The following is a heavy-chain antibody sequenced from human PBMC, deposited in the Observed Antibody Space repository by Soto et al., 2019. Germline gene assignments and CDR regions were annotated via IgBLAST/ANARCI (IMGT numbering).Heavy chain of an antibody. J-gene: IGHJ4*02. CDR1: GGSISSGGYY. V-gene: IGHV4-31*03. Sequence: SETLSLTCTVSGGSISSGGYYWSWIRQHPGKGLEWIGYIYYSGSTYYNPSLKGRVTISVDTSKNQFSLKLSSVTAADTAVYYCARAGTYYYDSSGYWTGLYWGQGTLVTVSS. D-gene: IGHD3-22*01. CDR3: ARAGTYYYDSSGYWTGLY. CDR2: IYYSGST.